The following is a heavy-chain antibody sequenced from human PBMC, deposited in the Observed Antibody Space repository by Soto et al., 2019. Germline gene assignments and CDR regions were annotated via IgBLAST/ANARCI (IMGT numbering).Heavy chain of an antibody. Sequence: GGSLRLSCAASGFTFSSYAMSWVRQAPGKGLEWVSAISGSDTIQYADSVKGRFTISRDNAKNSLYLQMNSLRDEDTAVYYCARLYYDYVWGQGTTVTVSS. V-gene: IGHV3-23*01. CDR3: ARLYYDYV. CDR2: ISGSDTI. CDR1: GFTFSSYA. J-gene: IGHJ6*02. D-gene: IGHD3-3*01.